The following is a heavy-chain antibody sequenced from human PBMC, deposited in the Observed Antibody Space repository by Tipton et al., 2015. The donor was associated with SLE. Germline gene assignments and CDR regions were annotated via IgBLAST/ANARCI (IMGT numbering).Heavy chain of an antibody. CDR3: VRDAYGDSTVLLDS. Sequence: SLRLSCTASGFVFGSYTMTWVRQAPGKGLEWVSAITRTGGTTYYADSVRGRFTISRDNSQNTLYLQMSSLRAEDTAIYYCVRDAYGDSTVLLDSWGQGTLVTVSS. V-gene: IGHV3-23*01. CDR2: ITRTGGTT. J-gene: IGHJ4*02. D-gene: IGHD4-17*01. CDR1: GFVFGSYT.